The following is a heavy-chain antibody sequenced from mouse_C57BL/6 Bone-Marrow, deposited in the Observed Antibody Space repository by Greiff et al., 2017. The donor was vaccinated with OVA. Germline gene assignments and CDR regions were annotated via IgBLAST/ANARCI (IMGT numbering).Heavy chain of an antibody. CDR3: ARWLLQVDY. J-gene: IGHJ2*01. CDR1: GYTFTSYW. D-gene: IGHD2-3*01. Sequence: VQLQQPGAELVMPGASVKLSCKASGYTFTSYWMHWVKQRPGQGLEWIGEIDPSDSYTNYNQKFKGKSTLTVDKSSSTAYMQLSSLTSEDSAVYYCARWLLQVDYWGQGTTLTVSS. V-gene: IGHV1-69*01. CDR2: IDPSDSYT.